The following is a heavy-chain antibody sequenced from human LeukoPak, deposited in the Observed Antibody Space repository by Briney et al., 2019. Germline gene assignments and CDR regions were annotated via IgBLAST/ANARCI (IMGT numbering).Heavy chain of an antibody. V-gene: IGHV4-39*01. Sequence: NPSETLSLTCTVSGGSISSSSYYWGWIRQPPGKGLEWIGSIYYSGSTYYNPSLKSRVTISVDTSKNQFSLKLGSVTAADTAVYYCARRVATTVDYWGQGTLVTVSS. CDR2: IYYSGST. J-gene: IGHJ4*02. D-gene: IGHD5-12*01. CDR3: ARRVATTVDY. CDR1: GGSISSSSYY.